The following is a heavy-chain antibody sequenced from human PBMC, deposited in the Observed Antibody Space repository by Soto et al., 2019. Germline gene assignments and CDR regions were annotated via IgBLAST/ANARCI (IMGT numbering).Heavy chain of an antibody. CDR2: IIPIFGTA. CDR1: GGTFSSYA. CDR3: ARGGGGRDAFDI. Sequence: QVQLVQSGAEVKKPGSSVKGSCKASGGTFSSYALSWVRQAPGQGLEWMGGIIPIFGTANYGQKFQVRVTMVADEFTGTAYMGLSSLRSEESAVYYYARGGGGRDAFDIWGQGTMGTV. D-gene: IGHD2-15*01. J-gene: IGHJ3*02. V-gene: IGHV1-69*01.